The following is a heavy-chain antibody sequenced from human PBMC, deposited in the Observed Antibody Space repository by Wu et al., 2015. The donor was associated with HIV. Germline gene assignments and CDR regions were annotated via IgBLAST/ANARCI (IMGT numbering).Heavy chain of an antibody. CDR2: INPNSGGT. CDR1: GYTFTGYY. J-gene: IGHJ5*02. Sequence: QVQLVQSGAEVKKPGASVKVSCKASGYTFTGYYMHWVRQAPGQGLEWMGWINPNSGGTNYAQKFQGRVTMTRDTSISTAYMELSRLRSDDTAVYYCARWGTMVRGVIITGPRLGCWFDPGPGTWSPSPQ. V-gene: IGHV1-2*02. D-gene: IGHD3-10*01. CDR3: ARWGTMVRGVIITGPRLGCWFDP.